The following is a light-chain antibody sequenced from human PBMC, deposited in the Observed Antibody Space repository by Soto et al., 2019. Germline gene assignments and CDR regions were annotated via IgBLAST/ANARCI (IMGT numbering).Light chain of an antibody. CDR2: EVN. J-gene: IGLJ2*01. V-gene: IGLV2-8*01. CDR3: SSYVGNNNLV. CDR1: SSDVGAYNY. Sequence: QSVLTQPPSASGSPGQSVTSSCTGTSSDVGAYNYVSWYQQHPGKAPKLMIYEVNKRPSGVPDRFSGSKSGNTASLTVSGLQAEDEADYYCSSYVGNNNLVFGGGTKLTVL.